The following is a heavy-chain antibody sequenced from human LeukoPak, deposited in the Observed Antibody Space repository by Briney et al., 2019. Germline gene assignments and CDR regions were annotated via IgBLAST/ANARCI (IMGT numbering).Heavy chain of an antibody. Sequence: SETLSLTCAVYGGSLSGYYWSWIRQPPGKGLEWIGEINHSGSTNYNPSLKSRVTISVDTSKNQFSLKLSSVTAADTAVYYCASLISSGWPFDYWGQGTLVTVSS. V-gene: IGHV4-34*01. CDR3: ASLISSGWPFDY. CDR1: GGSLSGYY. D-gene: IGHD6-19*01. CDR2: INHSGST. J-gene: IGHJ4*02.